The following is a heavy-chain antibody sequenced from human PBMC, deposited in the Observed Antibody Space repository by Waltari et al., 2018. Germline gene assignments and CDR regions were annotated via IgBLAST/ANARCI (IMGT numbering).Heavy chain of an antibody. J-gene: IGHJ4*02. CDR2: INAGNGNT. CDR1: GYTFTCYA. V-gene: IGHV1-3*01. D-gene: IGHD6-13*01. CDR3: ARASRGVHRIDY. Sequence: QVQLVQSGAEVKKPGASVKVSCKASGYTFTCYAMHWVRQAPGQRLEWMGWINAGNGNTKYSQKFQGRVTITRDTSASTAYMELSSLRSEDTAVYYCARASRGVHRIDYWGQGTLVTVSS.